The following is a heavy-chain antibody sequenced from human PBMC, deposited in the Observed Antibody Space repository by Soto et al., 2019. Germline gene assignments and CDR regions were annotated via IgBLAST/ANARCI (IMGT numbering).Heavy chain of an antibody. V-gene: IGHV1-69*12. CDR2: IIPFFGTA. Sequence: QVQLVQSGAEVKKPGSSVKVSCKTSGGTFSTYIISWVRQAPGQGLEWMGGIIPFFGTANYAQKFQGRVTITADESTSTAYMELSSLRTEDTAMYYCARSYYFDSSGYCDRYYYGMDVWGQGTTVTVSS. D-gene: IGHD3-22*01. CDR1: GGTFSTYI. J-gene: IGHJ6*02. CDR3: ARSYYFDSSGYCDRYYYGMDV.